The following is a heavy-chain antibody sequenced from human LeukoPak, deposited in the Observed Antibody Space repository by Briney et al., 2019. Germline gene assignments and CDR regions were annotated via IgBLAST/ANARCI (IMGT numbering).Heavy chain of an antibody. CDR1: GYTFTSYA. CDR2: INTNTGNP. CDR3: ARDLAAIVTTYLFVY. V-gene: IGHV7-4-1*02. J-gene: IGHJ4*02. D-gene: IGHD4-11*01. Sequence: ASVKVSCKASGYTFTSYAMNWVRQAPGQGLEWMGWINTNTGNPTCAQGFTGRFVFSLDTSVSTAYLQISSLKAEDTAVYYCARDLAAIVTTYLFVYWGQGTLVTVSS.